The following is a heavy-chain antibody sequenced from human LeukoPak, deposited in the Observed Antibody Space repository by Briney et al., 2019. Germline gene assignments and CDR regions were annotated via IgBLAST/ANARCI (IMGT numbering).Heavy chain of an antibody. D-gene: IGHD3-22*01. J-gene: IGHJ4*02. Sequence: PSETLSLTCTVSGGSISSSSYYWGWIRQPPGKGLEWIGSIYYSGSTYYNPSLKSRVTISVDTSKNQFSLKLSSVTAADTAVYYCARLGDSSGYYYFDYWGRGTLVTVSS. CDR1: GGSISSSSYY. V-gene: IGHV4-39*01. CDR2: IYYSGST. CDR3: ARLGDSSGYYYFDY.